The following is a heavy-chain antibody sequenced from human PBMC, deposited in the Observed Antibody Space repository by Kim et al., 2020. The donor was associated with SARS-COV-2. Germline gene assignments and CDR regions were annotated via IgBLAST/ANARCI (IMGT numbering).Heavy chain of an antibody. CDR3: AREDWSGLRYFDDGRRWFDP. J-gene: IGHJ5*02. Sequence: ASVKVSCKASGYTFTGYYMHWVRQAPGQGLEWMGWINPNSGGTNYAQKFQGRVTMTRDTSISTAYMELSRLRSDDTAVYYCAREDWSGLRYFDDGRRWFDPWGQGTLVTVSS. CDR1: GYTFTGYY. D-gene: IGHD3-9*01. V-gene: IGHV1-2*02. CDR2: INPNSGGT.